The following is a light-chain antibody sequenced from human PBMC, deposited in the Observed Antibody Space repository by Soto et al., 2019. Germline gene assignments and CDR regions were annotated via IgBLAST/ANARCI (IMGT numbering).Light chain of an antibody. CDR3: QQSYSTPLT. Sequence: DIPMTQSPSSLSASVGDRVTITCRASQSISSYLNWYQQKPAKAPKLLIYAASSLQSGVPSRFSGSGSGTDFTLTISSLQPEDFATYYCQQSYSTPLTFGGGTKVEI. V-gene: IGKV1-39*01. CDR2: AAS. CDR1: QSISSY. J-gene: IGKJ4*01.